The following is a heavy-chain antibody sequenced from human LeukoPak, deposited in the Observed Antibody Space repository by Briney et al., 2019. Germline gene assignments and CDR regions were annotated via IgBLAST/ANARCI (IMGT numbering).Heavy chain of an antibody. V-gene: IGHV3-21*01. CDR1: GFTFSSYS. CDR3: ARGSGDHDAFDI. J-gene: IGHJ3*02. D-gene: IGHD3-3*01. Sequence: PGGSLRLSCAASGFTFSSYSMNWVRQAPGKGLEWVSSISSSSSHIYYADSVEGRFTISRDNAKNSLYLQMNSLRAEDTAVYYCARGSGDHDAFDIWGQGTMVTVSS. CDR2: ISSSSSHI.